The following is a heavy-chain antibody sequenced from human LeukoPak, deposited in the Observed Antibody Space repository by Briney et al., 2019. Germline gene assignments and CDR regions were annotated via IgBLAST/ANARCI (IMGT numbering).Heavy chain of an antibody. Sequence: SETLSLTCAVSGYSIRSGYYWAWIRQPPGKGLEWIGSLHHTRSTYYNPSLKSRVSMSVDRSNNNFSLKLSTVTASDTAVCYCARDRESSPWELLLDYWGQGILVTVSS. D-gene: IGHD1-26*01. CDR1: GYSIRSGYY. V-gene: IGHV4-38-2*02. J-gene: IGHJ4*02. CDR3: ARDRESSPWELLLDY. CDR2: LHHTRST.